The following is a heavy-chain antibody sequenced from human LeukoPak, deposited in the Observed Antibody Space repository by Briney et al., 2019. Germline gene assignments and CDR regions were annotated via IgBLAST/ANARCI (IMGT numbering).Heavy chain of an antibody. D-gene: IGHD4-23*01. CDR1: GFTFDDYA. CDR2: INWRSDSV. J-gene: IGHJ4*02. Sequence: PGGSLRLSCAASGFTFDDYAMHWVRQAPGKGLEWVSGINWRSDSVDYADSVKGRFTISRDNAKSSLYLQMNSLRADDTALYYCAKDWSYGGNSWKYFGSWGQGILVTVSS. V-gene: IGHV3-9*01. CDR3: AKDWSYGGNSWKYFGS.